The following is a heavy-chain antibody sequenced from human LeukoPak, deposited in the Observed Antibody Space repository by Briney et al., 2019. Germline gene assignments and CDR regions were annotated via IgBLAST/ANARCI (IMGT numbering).Heavy chain of an antibody. J-gene: IGHJ5*02. D-gene: IGHD2-8*02. CDR2: INPSSGGT. Sequence: ASVKVSCKASGYTFTGYYMHWVRQAPGQGLEWMVWINPSSGGTNYAQKFQGRVTMTRDTSISTAYMELSRLRSDDTAVYYCARYCTGGVCYSNWFDPWGQGTLVTVSS. CDR1: GYTFTGYY. V-gene: IGHV1-2*02. CDR3: ARYCTGGVCYSNWFDP.